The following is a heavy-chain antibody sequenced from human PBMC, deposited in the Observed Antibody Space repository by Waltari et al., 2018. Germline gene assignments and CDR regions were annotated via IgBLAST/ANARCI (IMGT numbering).Heavy chain of an antibody. Sequence: QVQLVESGGGVVQPGRSLRLSCAASGFVFSPFAMHWVRQAPGKGLCGVAVLSYDGSNKYYTDSLKGRFTISRDNSKNTMYLQMDSLRTDDTAVYYCARENRQWLAPEPYYFDYWGRGTLVTVTS. CDR1: GFVFSPFA. D-gene: IGHD6-19*01. J-gene: IGHJ4*02. CDR3: ARENRQWLAPEPYYFDY. V-gene: IGHV3-30*10. CDR2: LSYDGSNK.